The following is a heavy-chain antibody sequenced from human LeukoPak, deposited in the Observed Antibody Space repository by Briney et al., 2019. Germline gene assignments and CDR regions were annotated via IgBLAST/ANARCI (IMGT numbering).Heavy chain of an antibody. CDR3: GRGRQWEHMRPYYFDY. Sequence: KAGGSLRLSCAASGFTFGSYSMNWVRQAPGKGLEWVSSISSSSSYIFYADSVKGRFTISRDNAKNSLYLQMNSLRAEDTAVYYCGRGRQWEHMRPYYFDYWGQGTLVTVSS. CDR2: ISSSSSYI. D-gene: IGHD1-26*01. J-gene: IGHJ4*02. V-gene: IGHV3-21*01. CDR1: GFTFGSYS.